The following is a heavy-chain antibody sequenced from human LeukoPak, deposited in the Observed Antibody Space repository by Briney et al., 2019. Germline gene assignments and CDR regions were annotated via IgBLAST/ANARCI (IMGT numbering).Heavy chain of an antibody. CDR1: GFIFSSYS. CDR2: ISSSNSII. Sequence: PGGSLRLSCAASGFIFSSYSMNWVRQAPGKGLEWVSYISSSNSIIYYADSVKGRFTISRDNAKNSLYLQMNSLRAEDTAVYYCARASNDFWGQGTLVTVSS. CDR3: ARASNDF. V-gene: IGHV3-48*01. J-gene: IGHJ4*02.